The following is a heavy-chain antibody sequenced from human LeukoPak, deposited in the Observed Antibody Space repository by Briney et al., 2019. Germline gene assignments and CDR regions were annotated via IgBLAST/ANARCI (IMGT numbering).Heavy chain of an antibody. J-gene: IGHJ3*02. Sequence: GESLKISCKGSGYSFTSYWIGWVRQMPGKGLEWMGIIYPGDSDTRYSPSFQGQVTISADKSISTAYLQWSSLKASDTAMYYCARRDYDFWSGYNDAFDIWGQGTMVTVSS. CDR1: GYSFTSYW. CDR3: ARRDYDFWSGYNDAFDI. V-gene: IGHV5-51*01. CDR2: IYPGDSDT. D-gene: IGHD3-3*01.